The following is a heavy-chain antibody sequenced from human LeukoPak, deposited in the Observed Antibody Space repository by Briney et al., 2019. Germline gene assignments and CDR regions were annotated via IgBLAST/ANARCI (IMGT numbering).Heavy chain of an antibody. J-gene: IGHJ4*02. CDR2: IYYSGST. V-gene: IGHV4-59*01. D-gene: IGHD3-16*02. CDR1: GGSISRYY. Sequence: SETLSLTCTVSGGSISRYYWSWIRQPPGKGLEWIGYIYYSGSTNYNPSLKSRVTISVDTSKNQFSLKLSSVTAADTAVYYCARDVWGSYRSYFDYWGQGTLVTVSS. CDR3: ARDVWGSYRSYFDY.